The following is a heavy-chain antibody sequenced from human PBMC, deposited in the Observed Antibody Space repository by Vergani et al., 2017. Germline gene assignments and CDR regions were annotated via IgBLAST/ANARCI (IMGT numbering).Heavy chain of an antibody. J-gene: IGHJ4*02. CDR3: AKDRANSGSYPIDV. CDR1: GYTFTGYV. Sequence: QVRLMQSAAEVKKPGASVRVSCKASGYTFTGYVIHWVRQAPGQGLEWMGWINPNRGVTNYGQKFHGRVTMTSDTYTNTVYMELSRLKSDDTALYYCAKDRANSGSYPIDVGGPGTLVTVSS. V-gene: IGHV1-2*02. CDR2: INPNRGVT. D-gene: IGHD3-3*01.